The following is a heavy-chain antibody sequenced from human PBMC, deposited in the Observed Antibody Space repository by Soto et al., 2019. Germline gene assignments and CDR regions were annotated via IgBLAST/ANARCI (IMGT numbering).Heavy chain of an antibody. Sequence: PSETLDLTCAVYGGSVSGSDLNGFRQHPGKGLEWIGEINHSGSTNYNPSLKSRVTISVDRSKNQFSLKLSSVTAADTAVYYCARGRQFRGENWFDPWGQGTLVTVS. CDR1: GGSVSGSD. V-gene: IGHV4-34*01. CDR2: INHSGST. D-gene: IGHD3-10*01. CDR3: ARGRQFRGENWFDP. J-gene: IGHJ5*02.